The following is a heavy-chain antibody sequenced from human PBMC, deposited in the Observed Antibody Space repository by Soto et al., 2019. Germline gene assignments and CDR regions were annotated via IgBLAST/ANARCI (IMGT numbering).Heavy chain of an antibody. CDR3: TTDLWRIAVVVGSTGYFNP. J-gene: IGHJ5*02. CDR1: GFTFSGYA. Sequence: GGSLSLSSAASGFTFSGYAMILVRQAPGKGLEWVSAISGSGGSTYYADSVKGRFTISRDNSKNTLYLQMNSLKTEDTAVYYCTTDLWRIAVVVGSTGYFNPWGQGTPVTVSS. CDR2: ISGSGGST. V-gene: IGHV3-23*01. D-gene: IGHD2-15*01.